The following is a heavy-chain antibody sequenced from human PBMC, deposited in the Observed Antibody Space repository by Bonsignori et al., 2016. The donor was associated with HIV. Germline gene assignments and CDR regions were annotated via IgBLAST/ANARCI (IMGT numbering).Heavy chain of an antibody. J-gene: IGHJ4*02. V-gene: IGHV1-3*02. D-gene: IGHD6-6*01. Sequence: WVRQAPGQRLEWMGWSNAGNGNTKYSQEFQGRVTITRDTSASTAYMELSSLRSEDMAVYYCARRARGGSSSSHPCFDYWGPGNPGHRLL. CDR2: SNAGNGNT. CDR3: ARRARGGSSSSHPCFDY.